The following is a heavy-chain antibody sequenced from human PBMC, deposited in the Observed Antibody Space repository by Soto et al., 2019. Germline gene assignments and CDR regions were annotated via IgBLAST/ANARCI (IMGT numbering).Heavy chain of an antibody. CDR2: INHSGST. CDR3: ARRPTPYVLRFLEWLPDIPGEFYYFDY. CDR1: GGSFSGYY. V-gene: IGHV4-34*01. D-gene: IGHD3-3*01. J-gene: IGHJ4*02. Sequence: SETLSLTCAVYGGSFSGYYWSWIRQPPGKGLEWIGEINHSGSTNYNPSLKSRVTISVDTSKNQFSLKLSSVTAADTAVYYCARRPTPYVLRFLEWLPDIPGEFYYFDYWGQGTLVTVSS.